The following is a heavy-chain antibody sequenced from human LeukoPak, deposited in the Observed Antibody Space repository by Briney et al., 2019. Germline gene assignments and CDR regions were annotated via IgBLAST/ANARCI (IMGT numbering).Heavy chain of an antibody. D-gene: IGHD6-13*01. CDR1: GYTFTSYY. CDR2: INPSGGST. J-gene: IGHJ4*02. Sequence: ASVTVSCTASGYTFTSYYMHWVRQAPGQGLEWMGIINPSGGSTSYAQKFQGRVTMTRDTSTSTDYMELRSLRSDDTAVYYCARTYSSSWYYFDYWGQGTLVTVSS. CDR3: ARTYSSSWYYFDY. V-gene: IGHV1-46*01.